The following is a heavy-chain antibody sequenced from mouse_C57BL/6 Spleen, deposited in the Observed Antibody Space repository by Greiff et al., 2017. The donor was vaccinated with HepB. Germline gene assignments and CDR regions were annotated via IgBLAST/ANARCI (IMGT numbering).Heavy chain of an antibody. D-gene: IGHD1-1*01. CDR1: GFSFSSYG. J-gene: IGHJ2*01. Sequence: EVQVVESGGDLVKPGGSLKLSCAASGFSFSSYGMSWVRQTPDKRLEWVATISSGGSYTYYPDSVKGRFTISRDNAKNTLYLQMSSLKSEDTAMYYCAGHRSITTVVYFDYWGQGTTLTVSS. V-gene: IGHV5-6*01. CDR3: AGHRSITTVVYFDY. CDR2: ISSGGSYT.